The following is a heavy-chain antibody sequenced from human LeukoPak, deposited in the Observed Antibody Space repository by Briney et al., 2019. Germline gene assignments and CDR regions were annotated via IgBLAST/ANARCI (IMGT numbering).Heavy chain of an antibody. CDR3: AKDPYYGSGSYLFDY. J-gene: IGHJ4*02. Sequence: GGSLRLSCAASGFTFSSYAMSWVRQAPGKGLEWVSAISGSGGSTYYADSAKGRFTISRDNSQNTLYLQMNSLRAEDTAVYYCAKDPYYGSGSYLFDYWGQGTLVTVSS. CDR2: ISGSGGST. CDR1: GFTFSSYA. V-gene: IGHV3-23*01. D-gene: IGHD3-10*01.